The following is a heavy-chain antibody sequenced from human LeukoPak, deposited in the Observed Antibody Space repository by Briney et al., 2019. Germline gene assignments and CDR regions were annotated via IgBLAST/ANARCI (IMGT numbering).Heavy chain of an antibody. CDR2: ISWDGGST. CDR3: AKDYCTNGVCYVFDY. D-gene: IGHD2-8*01. Sequence: GGSLRHSCAASGFTFDDYAMHWVRQAPGKGLEWVSLISWDGGSTYYADSVKGRFTISRDNSKNSLYLQMNSLRAEDTALYYCAKDYCTNGVCYVFDYWGQGTLVTVSS. CDR1: GFTFDDYA. V-gene: IGHV3-43D*04. J-gene: IGHJ4*02.